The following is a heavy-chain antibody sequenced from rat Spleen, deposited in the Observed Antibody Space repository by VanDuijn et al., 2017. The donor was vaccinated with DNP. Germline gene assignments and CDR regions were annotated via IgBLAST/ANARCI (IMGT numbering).Heavy chain of an antibody. CDR1: GFTFSNHG. V-gene: IGHV5S13*01. Sequence: EVQLVESGGGLVQPGRSLTLSCAVSGFTFSNHGMAWVRQAPTKGLEWVASISTGGGITYYRDSVKGRFTISRDDAKNTQYLQMDSLRSEDTATYYCTRWGFMDAWGQGTSVTVSS. J-gene: IGHJ4*01. CDR2: ISTGGGIT. D-gene: IGHD4-3*01. CDR3: TRWGFMDA.